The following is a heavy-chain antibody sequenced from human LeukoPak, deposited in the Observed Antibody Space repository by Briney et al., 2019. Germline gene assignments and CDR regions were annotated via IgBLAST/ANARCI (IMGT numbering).Heavy chain of an antibody. V-gene: IGHV3-20*04. CDR1: GFRFDDYG. Sequence: RTGGSLRLSCAASGFRFDDYGMSWVRHVPGKGLGWVSGTNWDGASTGYADSVKGRFTISRDNVKNFLYLQMNSLRVEDTALYFCGRVYCSTTSCYDYYDYYMDVWGKGTTVTVSS. CDR2: TNWDGAST. J-gene: IGHJ6*03. D-gene: IGHD2-2*01. CDR3: GRVYCSTTSCYDYYDYYMDV.